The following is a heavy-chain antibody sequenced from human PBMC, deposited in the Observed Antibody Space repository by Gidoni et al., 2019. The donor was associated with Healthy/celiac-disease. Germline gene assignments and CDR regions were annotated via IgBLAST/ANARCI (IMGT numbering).Heavy chain of an antibody. J-gene: IGHJ4*02. CDR3: ARGREQWQVYFDY. CDR1: GGTSSSYA. D-gene: IGHD6-19*01. Sequence: VQPVQSWAEVKKPGSSVKVSCTASGGTSSSYAISWVRQAPGQGLEWMGGIIPIFGTANYAQKCQGRVTITADESTSTAYMELSSLRSEDTAVYYCARGREQWQVYFDYWGQGTLVTVSS. CDR2: IIPIFGTA. V-gene: IGHV1-69*01.